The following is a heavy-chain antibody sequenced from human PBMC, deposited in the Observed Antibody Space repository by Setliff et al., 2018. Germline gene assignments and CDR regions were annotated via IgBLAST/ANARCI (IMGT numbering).Heavy chain of an antibody. CDR2: IKGDGSEK. Sequence: PSETLSLTCTVSGGTLTDYFWSWVRQAPGKGLEWVANIKGDGSEKFYLDSVKGRFTISRDNAKNSLYLQMNSLRVDDTAVYYCVGDPPQSGYAFAIWGQGTMVTVSS. V-gene: IGHV3-7*01. CDR3: VGDPPQSGYAFAI. CDR1: GGTLTDYF. J-gene: IGHJ3*02. D-gene: IGHD7-27*01.